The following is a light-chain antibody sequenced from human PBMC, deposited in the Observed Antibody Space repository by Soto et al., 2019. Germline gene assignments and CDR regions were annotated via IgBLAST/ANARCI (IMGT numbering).Light chain of an antibody. J-gene: IGKJ1*01. CDR2: GAS. CDR3: QQYGSSPWT. V-gene: IGKV3-20*01. Sequence: EIVLTQSPGTLSLSPGERATLSCRVSQSVSSTYLAWYQQKPGQAPRLLIYGASSRATGITDRFSGSGSGTDFTFTISRLEPEDFAVYYCQQYGSSPWTFGQGTKVDIK. CDR1: QSVSSTY.